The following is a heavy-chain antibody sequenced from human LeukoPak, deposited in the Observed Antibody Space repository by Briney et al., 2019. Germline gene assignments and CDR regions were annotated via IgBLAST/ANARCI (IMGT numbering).Heavy chain of an antibody. V-gene: IGHV2-70*11. J-gene: IGHJ4*02. CDR2: IDWDDDK. D-gene: IGHD3-22*01. CDR1: GFSLSTSGMC. CDR3: ARTPRDSSGYYSFDY. Sequence: SGPTLVNPTQTLTLTCTFSGFSLSTSGMCVSWIPHPPGKALEWLARIDWDDDKYYRTSLKTRLTISKDTSKNQVVLTMTNMDPVDTATYYCARTPRDSSGYYSFDYWGQGTLVTVSS.